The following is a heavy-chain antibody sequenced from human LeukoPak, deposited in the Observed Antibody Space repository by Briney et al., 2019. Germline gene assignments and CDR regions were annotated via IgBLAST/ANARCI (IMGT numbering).Heavy chain of an antibody. V-gene: IGHV1-18*01. J-gene: IGHJ4*02. CDR2: ISAYNGNT. D-gene: IGHD3-22*01. CDR3: AREKVYYYDSSGYLDY. CDR1: GYTFTSYG. Sequence: GASVKVSCKASGYTFTSYGISWVRQAPGQGLEWMGWISAYNGNTNYAQKLQGRVTMTTDTSTSTAYMELRSLRSDDTAVYYCAREKVYYYDSSGYLDYWGQGTLVTVSS.